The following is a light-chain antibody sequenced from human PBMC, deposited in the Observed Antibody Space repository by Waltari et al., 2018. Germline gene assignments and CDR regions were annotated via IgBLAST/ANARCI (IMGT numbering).Light chain of an antibody. Sequence: QSALTQPPSASGSPGQSVTISCAGTRNDVGGYNFVSWYQQHPGKAPKVVIYDVHNLPSGVSKRFSGSMSGNTASLTSSGLQTEDEADYYCSSKTTRDTRLFGGGTKLTVL. CDR2: DVH. CDR3: SSKTTRDTRL. J-gene: IGLJ3*02. CDR1: RNDVGGYNF. V-gene: IGLV2-14*03.